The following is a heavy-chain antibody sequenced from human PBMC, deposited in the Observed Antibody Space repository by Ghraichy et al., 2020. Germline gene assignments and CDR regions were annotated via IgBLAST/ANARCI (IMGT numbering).Heavy chain of an antibody. CDR2: IWYDGSNK. Sequence: LSLTCAASEFTFSRYGMHWVRQAPGKGLEWVAVIWYDGSNKYYADSVKGRFTISRDNSKTTLYLQMNSLRAEDTAVYYCARALGDCGGDRHLGIQHWGQGTLVIVSS. J-gene: IGHJ1*01. V-gene: IGHV3-33*01. CDR3: ARALGDCGGDRHLGIQH. CDR1: EFTFSRYG. D-gene: IGHD2-21*02.